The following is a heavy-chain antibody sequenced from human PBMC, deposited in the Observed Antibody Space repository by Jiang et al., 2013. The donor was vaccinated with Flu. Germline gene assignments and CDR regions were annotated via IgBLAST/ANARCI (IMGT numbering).Heavy chain of an antibody. CDR2: MNPNSGNT. CDR3: ARGAYMVRGVGGY. J-gene: IGHJ4*02. V-gene: IGHV1-8*01. CDR1: GYTFTSYD. Sequence: KKPGSSVKVSCKASGYTFTSYDINWVRQATGQGLEWMGWMNPNSGNTGYAQKFQGRVTMTRNTSISTAYMELSSLRSEDTAVYYCARGAYMVRGVGGYWGQGTLVTVSS. D-gene: IGHD3-10*01.